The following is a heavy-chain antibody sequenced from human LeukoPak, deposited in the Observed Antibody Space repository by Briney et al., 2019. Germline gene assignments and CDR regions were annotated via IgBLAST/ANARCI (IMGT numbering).Heavy chain of an antibody. V-gene: IGHV3-30*18. Sequence: GRSLRLSCAASGFTFSSYGMHWVRQAPGKGLEWVAVISYDGSNKYYADSVKGRFTISRDNSKNTLYLQMNSLRAEDTAVYYCAKDHGESYYGSGSLFGYWGQGTLVTVSS. CDR2: ISYDGSNK. J-gene: IGHJ4*02. CDR1: GFTFSSYG. CDR3: AKDHGESYYGSGSLFGY. D-gene: IGHD3-10*01.